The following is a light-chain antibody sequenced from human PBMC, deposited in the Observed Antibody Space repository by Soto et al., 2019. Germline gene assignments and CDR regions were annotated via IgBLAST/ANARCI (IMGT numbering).Light chain of an antibody. CDR3: QQLYNFPHT. CDR2: YIS. J-gene: IGKJ2*01. CDR1: QGVTNS. V-gene: IGKV1-9*01. Sequence: IQVTQSPSFLSASVGDRVTITCRPSQGVTNSFAWYQQKSGKAPRLLIYYISSLKSGVPSRFSGSGSGTEVTLSISSLQPEYFATYYCQQLYNFPHTCGRATQLEI.